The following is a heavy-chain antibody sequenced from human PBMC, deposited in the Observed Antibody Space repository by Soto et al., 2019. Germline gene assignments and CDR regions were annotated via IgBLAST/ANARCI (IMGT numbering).Heavy chain of an antibody. Sequence: SVKVSCKASGGTFSSYAISWVRQAPGQGLEWMGGIIPIFGTANYAQKFQGRVTIAADESTSTAYMELSSLRSEDTAVYYCARPYYYDSSGIYDMDVWGQGTTVTVSS. D-gene: IGHD3-22*01. V-gene: IGHV1-69*13. CDR1: GGTFSSYA. CDR3: ARPYYYDSSGIYDMDV. J-gene: IGHJ6*02. CDR2: IIPIFGTA.